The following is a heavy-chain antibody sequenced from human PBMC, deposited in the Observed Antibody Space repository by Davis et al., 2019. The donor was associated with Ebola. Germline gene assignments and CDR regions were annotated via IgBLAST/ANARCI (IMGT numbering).Heavy chain of an antibody. V-gene: IGHV3-53*04. J-gene: IGHJ6*02. D-gene: IGHD6-19*01. CDR1: GFTVSSNY. Sequence: GGSLRLSCAASGFTVSSNYMSWVRQAPGKGLEWVSVIHIGGSTYYADSVKGRFTISRHNSKNTLYLQMNSLRAEDTAVYYCARIWLYGMDVWGQGTTVTVSS. CDR2: IHIGGST. CDR3: ARIWLYGMDV.